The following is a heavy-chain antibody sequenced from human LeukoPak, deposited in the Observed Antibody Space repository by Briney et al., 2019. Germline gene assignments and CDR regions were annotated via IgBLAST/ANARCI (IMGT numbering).Heavy chain of an antibody. CDR3: ARDPAIVVVPAATYYYYGMDV. CDR1: GGTFSSYA. Sequence: GSAVTVSCKASGGTFSSYAISWVGQARGQGGEGMGGIIPIFGRANYAQKFQGRVTITADESTSTAYMELSSLRSEDTAVYYCARDPAIVVVPAATYYYYGMDVWGKGTTVTVSS. D-gene: IGHD2-2*01. J-gene: IGHJ6*04. CDR2: IIPIFGRA. V-gene: IGHV1-69*01.